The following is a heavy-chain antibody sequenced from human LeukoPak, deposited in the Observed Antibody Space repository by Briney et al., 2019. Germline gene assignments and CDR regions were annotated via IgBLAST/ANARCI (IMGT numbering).Heavy chain of an antibody. V-gene: IGHV3-21*01. D-gene: IGHD2-2*01. CDR3: ARDTDVPWDYFDY. CDR2: ISNSSSYT. CDR1: GFTFSSYS. J-gene: IGHJ4*02. Sequence: GGSLRLSRSASGFTFSSYSMKSVREAPGKGLGCVLSISNSSSYTYYTASVKGRFTISRDNAKNSLYLQMNSLRAEDTAVYYCARDTDVPWDYFDYWGQGTLVTVSS.